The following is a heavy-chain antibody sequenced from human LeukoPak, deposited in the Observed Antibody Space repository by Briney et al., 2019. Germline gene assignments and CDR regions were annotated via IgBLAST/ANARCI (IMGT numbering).Heavy chain of an antibody. D-gene: IGHD1-26*01. J-gene: IGHJ4*02. CDR1: GFTFSISW. CDR2: IDKHGSGK. V-gene: IGHV3-7*01. Sequence: GGSLRLSCVASGFTFSISWVTWVRQAPGKGLEWVANIDKHGSGKYYVDSVKGRFAISRDYASNSVFLQMDSLRAEDTSVYYCARDAGWGYYDLWGQGTPVTVPS. CDR3: ARDAGWGYYDL.